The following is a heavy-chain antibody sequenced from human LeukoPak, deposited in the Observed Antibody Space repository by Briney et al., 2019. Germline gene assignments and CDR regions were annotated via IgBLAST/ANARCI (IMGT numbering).Heavy chain of an antibody. CDR3: ASGLLGRVIPPDFDY. J-gene: IGHJ4*02. CDR2: INHSGST. D-gene: IGHD3-16*02. V-gene: IGHV4-34*01. CDR1: GGSFSGYY. Sequence: PSETLSLTXAVYGGSFSGYYWSWIRQAPGKGLEWIGEINHSGSTNYNPSLKSRVTILVDTSKNQFSLKLSSVTAADTAVYYCASGLLGRVIPPDFDYWGQGTLVTVSS.